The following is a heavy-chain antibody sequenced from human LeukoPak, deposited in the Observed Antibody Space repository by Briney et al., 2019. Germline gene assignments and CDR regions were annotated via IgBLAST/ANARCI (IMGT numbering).Heavy chain of an antibody. V-gene: IGHV4-59*01. CDR1: GGSISNYY. Sequence: SETLSLTCTVSGGSISNYYWSWIRQPPGKGLEWIGHIYYSGSTNYNPSLKSRVTISVDTSKNQFSLKLSSVTAADTAVYYCARPTAGDYFDYWGQGTLVTVSS. CDR2: IYYSGST. CDR3: ARPTAGDYFDY. J-gene: IGHJ4*02. D-gene: IGHD4-11*01.